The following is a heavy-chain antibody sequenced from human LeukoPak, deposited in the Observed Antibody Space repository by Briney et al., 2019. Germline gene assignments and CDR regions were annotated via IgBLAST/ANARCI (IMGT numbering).Heavy chain of an antibody. CDR2: ITIAGDGT. CDR1: GFTFNNYA. CDR3: VRAAPIDCSSTTCSLFDN. Sequence: GGSLRLSCAGSGFTFNNYAMSWVRQTPTKGLEWVSTITIAGDGTYYADPVRGRFTMSRDKSKDTLYLQMSSLRAEDTAVYYCVRAAPIDCSSTTCSLFDNWGQGILVTVSS. V-gene: IGHV3-23*01. D-gene: IGHD2-2*01. J-gene: IGHJ4*02.